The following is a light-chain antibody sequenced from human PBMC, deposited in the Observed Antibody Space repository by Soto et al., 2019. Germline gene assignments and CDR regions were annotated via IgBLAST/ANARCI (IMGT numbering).Light chain of an antibody. Sequence: EIVMTQSPATLSVSPGERATLSCRASQSVGSSLAWYQQNPGQAPRLLIYYASTRATGIPARFSGSGSGTEFTLTISSLQSEDFAVYYCQQFNKWPLTFGGGTKVEIK. CDR1: QSVGSS. V-gene: IGKV3-15*01. CDR3: QQFNKWPLT. CDR2: YAS. J-gene: IGKJ4*01.